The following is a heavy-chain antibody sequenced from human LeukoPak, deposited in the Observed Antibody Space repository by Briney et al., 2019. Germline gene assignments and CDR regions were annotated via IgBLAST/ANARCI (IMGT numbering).Heavy chain of an antibody. CDR1: GFTFSSYA. D-gene: IGHD2-15*01. CDR3: AKVEDKNIVVVVAATWTARETYYYYGMDV. Sequence: PGGSLRLSCAASGFTFSSYAMNWVRQAPGEGLEWVSTVSGSNGNTHYADSVKGRFTISRDNSKNTLYLQMNSLRAEDTAVYYCAKVEDKNIVVVVAATWTARETYYYYGMDVWGQGTTVTVSS. CDR2: VSGSNGNT. V-gene: IGHV3-23*01. J-gene: IGHJ6*02.